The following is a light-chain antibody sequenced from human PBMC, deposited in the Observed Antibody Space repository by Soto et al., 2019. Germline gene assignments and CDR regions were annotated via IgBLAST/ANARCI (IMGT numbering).Light chain of an antibody. CDR2: EGR. Sequence: QSALTQPASVSGSFGQSITISCTGTSSDVGTYDIVSWYQHHPGKAPKLIIYEGRKRPSGVSNRFSGSKSGNTASLTISGLQAEDEADYYCSSYTSSSSVVFGGGTKLTVL. CDR3: SSYTSSSSVV. V-gene: IGLV2-14*02. CDR1: SSDVGTYDI. J-gene: IGLJ2*01.